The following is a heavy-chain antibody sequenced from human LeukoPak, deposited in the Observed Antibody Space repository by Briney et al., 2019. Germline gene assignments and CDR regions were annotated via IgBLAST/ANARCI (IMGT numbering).Heavy chain of an antibody. D-gene: IGHD5-24*01. CDR1: GFTFDDYA. CDR3: ARDIQLST. J-gene: IGHJ3*01. CDR2: ISFSGDSI. V-gene: IGHV3-23*01. Sequence: PGGSLRLSCAASGFTFDDYAMHWVRQAPGKGLEWVSLISFSGDSIYYADSVRGRFTISRDNSKDTLYLQMNSLRAEDTAIYYCARDIQLSTWGLGTMVTVSS.